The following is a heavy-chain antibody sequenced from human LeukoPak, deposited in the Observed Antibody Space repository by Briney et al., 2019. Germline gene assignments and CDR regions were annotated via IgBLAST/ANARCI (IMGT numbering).Heavy chain of an antibody. J-gene: IGHJ6*02. V-gene: IGHV3-7*01. CDR1: GFTFSSYW. CDR3: ARDITIFGVVTSYYGMDV. Sequence: GGSLRLSCAAYGFTFSSYWMSWVRQAPGKGLEWVADINQDGSEKYYVDSVKGRFTISRDNAKNSLYLQMNRLRAEDTAVYYCARDITIFGVVTSYYGMDVWGQGTTVTVSS. CDR2: INQDGSEK. D-gene: IGHD3-3*01.